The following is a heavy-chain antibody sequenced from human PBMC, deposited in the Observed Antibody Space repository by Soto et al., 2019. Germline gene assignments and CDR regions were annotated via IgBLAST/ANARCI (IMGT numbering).Heavy chain of an antibody. D-gene: IGHD5-18*01. V-gene: IGHV1-69*12. J-gene: IGHJ6*02. CDR3: ARERRGYSYGHYYYYGMDV. CDR1: RGTFSSYA. Sequence: QVQLVQSGAEVKKPGSSVKVSCKASRGTFSSYAISWVRQAPGQGLEWMGGIIPIFGTANYAQKFQGRVTITADESTSTAYMELSSLRSEDTAVYYCARERRGYSYGHYYYYGMDVWGQGTTVTVSS. CDR2: IIPIFGTA.